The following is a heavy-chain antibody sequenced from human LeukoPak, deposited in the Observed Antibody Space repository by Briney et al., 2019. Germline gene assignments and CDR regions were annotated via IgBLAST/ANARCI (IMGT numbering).Heavy chain of an antibody. CDR1: GGSFSGYY. CDR3: ARPLAWAAIDI. V-gene: IGHV4-34*01. J-gene: IGHJ3*02. CDR2: INHSGST. Sequence: SETLSLTCAVYGGSFSGYYWSWIRQPPGKGLEWIGEINHSGSTNYNPSLKSRVTISVDTSKNQFSLKLSSVTAADTAVYYCARPLAWAAIDIWGQGTMVTVSS. D-gene: IGHD2-21*01.